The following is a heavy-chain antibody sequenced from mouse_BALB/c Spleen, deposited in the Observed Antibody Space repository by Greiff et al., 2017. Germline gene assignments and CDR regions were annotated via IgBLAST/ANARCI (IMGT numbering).Heavy chain of an antibody. J-gene: IGHJ4*01. Sequence: EVHLVESGGGLVKPGGSLKLSCAASGFTFSSYAMSWVRQTPEKRLEWVASISSGGSTYYPDSVKGRFTISRDNARNILYLQMSSLRSDDTAMYYCARGLMVTHVYYYAMDYWGQGTSVTVSS. CDR2: ISSGGST. CDR3: ARGLMVTHVYYYAMDY. D-gene: IGHD2-2*01. CDR1: GFTFSSYA. V-gene: IGHV5-6-5*01.